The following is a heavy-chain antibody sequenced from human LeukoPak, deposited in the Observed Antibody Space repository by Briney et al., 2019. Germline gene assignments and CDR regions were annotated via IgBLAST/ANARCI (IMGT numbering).Heavy chain of an antibody. CDR1: GFTFSSYG. CDR2: ISYDGSNK. D-gene: IGHD4-17*01. J-gene: IGHJ3*02. Sequence: PGGSLRLSCAASGFTFSSYGMHWVRQAPGKGLEWVAVISYDGSNKYYADPVKGRFTISRDNSKNTLYLQMNSLRAEDTAVYYCAKERGLRSPDAFDIWGQGTMVTVSS. V-gene: IGHV3-30*18. CDR3: AKERGLRSPDAFDI.